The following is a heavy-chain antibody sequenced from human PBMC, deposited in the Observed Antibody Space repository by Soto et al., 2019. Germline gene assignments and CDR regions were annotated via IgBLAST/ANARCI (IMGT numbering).Heavy chain of an antibody. CDR1: GFTFSSYA. V-gene: IGHV3-30-3*01. CDR3: ARNIRGGRYSYGYYYYYGMDV. CDR2: ISYDGSNK. J-gene: IGHJ6*02. Sequence: QVQLVESGGGVVQPVRSLRLSCAASGFTFSSYAMHWVRQAPGKGLEWVAVISYDGSNKYYADSVKGRFTISRDNSKNTLYLQMNSLRAEDTAVYYCARNIRGGRYSYGYYYYYGMDVWGQGTTVTVSS. D-gene: IGHD5-18*01.